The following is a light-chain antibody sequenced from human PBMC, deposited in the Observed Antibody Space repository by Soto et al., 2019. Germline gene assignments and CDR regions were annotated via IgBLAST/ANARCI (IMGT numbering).Light chain of an antibody. Sequence: QSVLTQPPSASGTPGQRVNISCSGRNSTIDSNTVNWYQQLPGTSPKLRISRFNQRPSWVPDLFSGSKSGSSASLAISGLPSEDEADYYCAAWEDRQNGWVFGGGTKLTVL. J-gene: IGLJ3*02. CDR2: RFN. CDR3: AAWEDRQNGWV. V-gene: IGLV1-44*01. CDR1: NSTIDSNT.